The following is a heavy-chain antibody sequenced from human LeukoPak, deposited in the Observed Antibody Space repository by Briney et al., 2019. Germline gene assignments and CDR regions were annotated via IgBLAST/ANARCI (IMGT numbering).Heavy chain of an antibody. Sequence: SVKVSCKASGGTLSSYAISWVRQAPGQGLERMGRIIPILGIANYAQKFQGRVTITADKSTSTAYMELSSLRSEDTAVYYCAREERYCSSTSCYFRYYYYGMDVWGQGTTVTVSS. V-gene: IGHV1-69*04. J-gene: IGHJ6*02. CDR2: IIPILGIA. D-gene: IGHD2-2*01. CDR3: AREERYCSSTSCYFRYYYYGMDV. CDR1: GGTLSSYA.